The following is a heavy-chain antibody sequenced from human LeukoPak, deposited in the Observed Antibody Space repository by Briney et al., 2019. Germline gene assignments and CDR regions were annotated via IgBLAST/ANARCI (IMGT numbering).Heavy chain of an antibody. CDR2: IYTSGST. V-gene: IGHV4-61*02. CDR3: ARDRYSSSSGDAFDI. Sequence: PSQTLSLTCTVSGGSISSGSYYWSWIRQPAGKGLEWIGRIYTSGSTNYNPSLKSRVTISVDTSENQFSLKLSSVTAADTAVYYCARDRYSSSSGDAFDIWGQGTLVTVSS. J-gene: IGHJ3*02. D-gene: IGHD6-6*01. CDR1: GGSISSGSYY.